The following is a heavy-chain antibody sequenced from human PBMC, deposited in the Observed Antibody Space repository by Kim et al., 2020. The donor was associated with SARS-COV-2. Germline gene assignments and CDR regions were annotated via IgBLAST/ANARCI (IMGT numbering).Heavy chain of an antibody. CDR1: GYTFTNCG. J-gene: IGHJ5*02. D-gene: IGHD6-19*01. V-gene: IGHV1-18*01. Sequence: ASVKVSCKASGYTFTNCGIAWVRQAPGQGLEWMGWISPYNGNTKYAQKLQGRVTMTTDTSTSTAYMELRSLTSDDTAVYYCARERKREAVAATNWFDPWGQGTLVTVSS. CDR2: ISPYNGNT. CDR3: ARERKREAVAATNWFDP.